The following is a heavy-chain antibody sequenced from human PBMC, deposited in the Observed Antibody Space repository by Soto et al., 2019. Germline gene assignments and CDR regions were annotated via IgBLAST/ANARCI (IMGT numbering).Heavy chain of an antibody. D-gene: IGHD6-6*01. Sequence: GGSLRLSCTASGFAFSYYGMTWIRQAPGKGLEWVSGISGSGGRTDYADSFKGRFIVSRDNAKNTVYLQMFSLSADDTAVYYCATDHSSSWALATWGQGTLVTVSS. CDR3: ATDHSSSWALAT. V-gene: IGHV3-23*01. CDR1: GFAFSYYG. J-gene: IGHJ1*01. CDR2: ISGSGGRT.